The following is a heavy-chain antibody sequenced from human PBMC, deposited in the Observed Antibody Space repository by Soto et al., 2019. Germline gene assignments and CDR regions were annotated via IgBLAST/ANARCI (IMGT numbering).Heavy chain of an antibody. CDR2: INHSGST. CDR1: GGSFSGYY. V-gene: IGHV4-34*01. J-gene: IGHJ6*02. Sequence: LALTCAVYGGSFSGYYWSWIRQPPGKGLEWIGEINHSGSTNYNPSLKSRVTISVDTSKNQFSLKLSPVTAADTAVYYCARGRGTIFGVVIPSDYYYYGMDVWGQGTTVTAP. D-gene: IGHD3-3*01. CDR3: ARGRGTIFGVVIPSDYYYYGMDV.